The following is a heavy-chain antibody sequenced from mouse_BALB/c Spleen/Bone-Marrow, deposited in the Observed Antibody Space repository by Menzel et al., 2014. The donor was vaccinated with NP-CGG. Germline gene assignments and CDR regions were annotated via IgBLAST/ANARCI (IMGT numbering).Heavy chain of an antibody. J-gene: IGHJ4*01. D-gene: IGHD2-3*01. CDR1: GYAFSYSW. CDR2: IYPGDGDT. V-gene: IGHV1-82*01. Sequence: QVQLKDSGPELVKPGASVKISCKASGYAFSYSWMSWVKQRPGQGLEWIGRIYPGDGDTYYNGKFKGRATLTADKSSSTAYMQLSSLTSVDPAVYFCARSDGYRAMDYWGQGSSVTVSS. CDR3: ARSDGYRAMDY.